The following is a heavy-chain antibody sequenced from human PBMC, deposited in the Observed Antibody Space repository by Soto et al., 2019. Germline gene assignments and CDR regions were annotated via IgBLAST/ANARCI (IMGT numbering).Heavy chain of an antibody. Sequence: QVQLVQSGAEVKKPGASVKVSCKASGYTFTSYAMHWVRQAPGQRLEWMGWINAGNGNTKYSQKFQGRVTITRDTSASTAYMELISLRSEDTAVYYCARGLTGTPYFDYWGQGTLVTVSS. CDR3: ARGLTGTPYFDY. CDR1: GYTFTSYA. V-gene: IGHV1-3*01. CDR2: INAGNGNT. D-gene: IGHD1-20*01. J-gene: IGHJ4*02.